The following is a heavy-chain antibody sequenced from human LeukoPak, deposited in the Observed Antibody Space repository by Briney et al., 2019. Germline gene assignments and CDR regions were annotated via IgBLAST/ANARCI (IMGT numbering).Heavy chain of an antibody. CDR3: ARDKDYYDSSGYYHYYFDY. D-gene: IGHD3-22*01. V-gene: IGHV4-59*01. CDR1: GGSISSYY. J-gene: IGHJ4*02. CDR2: IYYSGST. Sequence: PSETLSLTCTVSGGSISSYYWSWIRQPPGKGLEWIGYIYYSGSTNYNPSLKSRVTISVDTSKNQFSLKLSSVTAADTAVYYCARDKDYYDSSGYYHYYFDYWGQGTLVTVSS.